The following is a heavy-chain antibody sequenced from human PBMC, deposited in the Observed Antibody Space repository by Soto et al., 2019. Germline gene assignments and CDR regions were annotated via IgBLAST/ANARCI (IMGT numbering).Heavy chain of an antibody. J-gene: IGHJ6*02. CDR1: GGSISSYY. CDR3: ARKGDGPYYYGMDV. D-gene: IGHD3-16*01. CDR2: IYYSGST. Sequence: SETLSLTCTVSGGSISSYYWSWIRQPPGKGLEWIGYIYYSGSTNYNPSLKSRVTISVDRSKNQFSLKLSSVTAADTAVYYCARKGDGPYYYGMDVWGQGTTVTVSS. V-gene: IGHV4-59*12.